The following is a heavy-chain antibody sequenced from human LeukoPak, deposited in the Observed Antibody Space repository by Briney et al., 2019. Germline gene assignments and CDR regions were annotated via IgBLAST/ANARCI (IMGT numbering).Heavy chain of an antibody. J-gene: IGHJ5*02. V-gene: IGHV4-34*09. D-gene: IGHD2-15*01. CDR2: INHSGST. CDR1: GGSFSGYY. CDR3: ASLYPAGNWFDP. Sequence: SETLSLTCAVYGGSFSGYYWSWIRQPPGKGLEWIGEINHSGSTYYNPSLKSRVTISVDTSKNQFSLKLSSVTAADTAVYYCASLYPAGNWFDPWGQGTLVTVSS.